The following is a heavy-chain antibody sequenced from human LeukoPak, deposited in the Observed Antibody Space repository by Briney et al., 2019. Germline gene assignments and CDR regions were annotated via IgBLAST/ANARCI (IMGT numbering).Heavy chain of an antibody. D-gene: IGHD5-24*01. J-gene: IGHJ4*02. CDR2: ISGSGGST. V-gene: IGHV3-23*01. CDR3: ARDRDGYNFGFGY. Sequence: GGSLRLSCAASGFTFSSYAMSWVRQAPGKGLEWVSAISGSGGSTYYADSVKGRFTISRDNSKNTLYLQMNSLRAEDTAVYYCARDRDGYNFGFGYWGQGTLVTVSS. CDR1: GFTFSSYA.